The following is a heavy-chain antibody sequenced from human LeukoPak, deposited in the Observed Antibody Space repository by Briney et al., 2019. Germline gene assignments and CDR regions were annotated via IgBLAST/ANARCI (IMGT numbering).Heavy chain of an antibody. J-gene: IGHJ4*02. CDR2: IYPGDSDT. Sequence: GESLQISCKGSGYGFTSDWIGWVRQMPGKGLEWMGIIYPGDSDTRYNPSFQGQVTISVDKSISTAYLQWSRLKASDTAMYYCARRSDYINYWGQGTLVTVSS. CDR3: ARRSDYINY. V-gene: IGHV5-51*01. CDR1: GYGFTSDW.